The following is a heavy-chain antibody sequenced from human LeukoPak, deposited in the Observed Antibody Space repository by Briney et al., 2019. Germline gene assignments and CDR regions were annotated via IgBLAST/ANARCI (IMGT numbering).Heavy chain of an antibody. CDR2: IIPIFGTA. Sequence: GASVKVSCKASGGTFSSYAISWVRQAPGQGLEWMGGIIPIFGTANYAQKFQGRVTITADKSTSTAYMELSSLRSEDTAVYYGAREYYDFWSGYYTGREYFDYWGQGTLVTVSS. J-gene: IGHJ4*02. CDR3: AREYYDFWSGYYTGREYFDY. D-gene: IGHD3-3*01. V-gene: IGHV1-69*06. CDR1: GGTFSSYA.